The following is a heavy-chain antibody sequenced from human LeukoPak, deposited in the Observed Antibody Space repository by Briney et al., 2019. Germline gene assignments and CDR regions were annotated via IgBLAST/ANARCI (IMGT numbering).Heavy chain of an antibody. V-gene: IGHV3-23*01. CDR3: ATTIGGYNYGASFDY. CDR2: ISGSGGST. J-gene: IGHJ4*02. Sequence: GGSLTLFCAASGFTFSSYAMNWVRQAPGKGLEWVSVISGSGGSTHYADSVKGRFTISRDNSKNTLYLQMNSLRAEDTAVYYCATTIGGYNYGASFDYWGQETVVPVFS. D-gene: IGHD5-18*01. CDR1: GFTFSSYA.